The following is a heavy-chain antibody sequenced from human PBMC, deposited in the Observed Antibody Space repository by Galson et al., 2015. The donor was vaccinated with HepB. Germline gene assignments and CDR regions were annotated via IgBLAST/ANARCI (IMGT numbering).Heavy chain of an antibody. Sequence: SLRLSCAASGFTFSSYSMNWVRQAPGKGLEWVSYISSSSSTIYYADSVKGRFTISRDNAKNSLYLQMNSLRAEDTAVYYCARDKGYFQHWGQGTLVTVSS. CDR1: GFTFSSYS. V-gene: IGHV3-48*01. CDR2: ISSSSSTI. J-gene: IGHJ1*01. CDR3: ARDKGYFQH.